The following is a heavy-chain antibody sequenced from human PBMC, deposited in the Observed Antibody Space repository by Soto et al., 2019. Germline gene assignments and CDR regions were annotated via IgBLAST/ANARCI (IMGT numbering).Heavy chain of an antibody. V-gene: IGHV1-3*05. CDR2: IKPANGNT. Sequence: QVQLAQSGAEERKPGASVKVSCEATGYTFTAYAMHWVRQAPGQRLEWMGWIKPANGNTKYSQKFQGRLTITIDTSANTVYMELSSLTAEDTAMYYCTRSAISPYGGLIGPFDYWGQGHLVTVSS. CDR3: TRSAISPYGGLIGPFDY. D-gene: IGHD3-16*02. CDR1: GYTFTAYA. J-gene: IGHJ4*02.